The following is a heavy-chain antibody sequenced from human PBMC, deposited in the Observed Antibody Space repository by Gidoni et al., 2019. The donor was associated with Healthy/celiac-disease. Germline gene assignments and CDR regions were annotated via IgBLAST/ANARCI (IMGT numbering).Heavy chain of an antibody. CDR1: GFTVDDYA. CDR3: AKECYSRDYYYGMDV. Sequence: EVQLVEPGGVVVQPVGSLRLSCAASGFTVDDYAMHWVRQAPGKGLEWVSVISWDGGSTFYADSVKGRFTISRDNSKTSLYLQMNSLRAEDTALYYCAKECYSRDYYYGMDVWGKGTTVTVSS. CDR2: ISWDGGST. J-gene: IGHJ6*04. V-gene: IGHV3-43D*03. D-gene: IGHD4-4*01.